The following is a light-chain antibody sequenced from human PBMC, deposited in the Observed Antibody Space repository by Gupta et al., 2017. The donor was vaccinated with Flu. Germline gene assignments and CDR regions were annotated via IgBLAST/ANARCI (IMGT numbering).Light chain of an antibody. CDR2: KAS. CDR1: QNINTW. J-gene: IGKJ2*01. V-gene: IGKV1-5*03. Sequence: GDRVTITCRANQNINTWLAWYQQKLGKAPRLLIYKASSLGSGVPSRFSGSGSGTEFTLTINNLQPDDFATFYCQQYKSYPYTFGQGTKLEI. CDR3: QQYKSYPYT.